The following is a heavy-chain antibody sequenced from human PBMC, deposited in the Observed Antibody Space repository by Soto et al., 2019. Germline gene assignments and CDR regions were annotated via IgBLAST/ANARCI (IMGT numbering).Heavy chain of an antibody. CDR1: GDSISSSNW. CDR3: ATLYDSSGYYPFDY. CDR2: IYHSGST. Sequence: SETLSLTCAVSGDSISSSNWWSWVRQPPGKGLEWIGEIYHSGSTNYNPSLKSRVTISVDKSKNQFSLKLSSVTAADTAVYYCATLYDSSGYYPFDYWGQGTLVTVSS. D-gene: IGHD3-22*01. V-gene: IGHV4-4*02. J-gene: IGHJ4*02.